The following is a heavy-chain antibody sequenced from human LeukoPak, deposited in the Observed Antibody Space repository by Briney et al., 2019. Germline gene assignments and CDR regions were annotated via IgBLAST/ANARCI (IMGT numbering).Heavy chain of an antibody. V-gene: IGHV4-59*01. J-gene: IGHJ4*02. CDR2: IYSRGLTRGST. Sequence: SETLSLTCTVSGGSISGYYWGWIRQPPGKGLEWIGYIYSRGLTRGSTNYNPSLKSRVTLSVDTSKNQFSLKLSSVTAADTAVYYCARDQEYSGSYYRYFDFWGQGALVTVSS. D-gene: IGHD1-26*01. CDR3: ARDQEYSGSYYRYFDF. CDR1: GGSISGYY.